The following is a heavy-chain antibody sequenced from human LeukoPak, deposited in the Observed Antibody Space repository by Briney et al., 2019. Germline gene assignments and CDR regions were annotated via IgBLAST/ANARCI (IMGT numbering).Heavy chain of an antibody. V-gene: IGHV4-59*01. J-gene: IGHJ4*02. CDR3: ASLDDYGDYLAY. CDR1: GGSISSYY. Sequence: PSETLSLTCTVSGGSISSYYWSWIRQPPGKGLEWIGYIYYSGSTNYNPSLKSRGTISVDTSKNQFSLKLSSVTAADTAVYYCASLDDYGDYLAYWGQGTLVTVSS. D-gene: IGHD4-17*01. CDR2: IYYSGST.